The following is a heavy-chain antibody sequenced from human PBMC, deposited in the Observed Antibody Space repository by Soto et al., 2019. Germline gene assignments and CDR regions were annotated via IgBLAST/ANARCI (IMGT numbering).Heavy chain of an antibody. J-gene: IGHJ6*03. V-gene: IGHV3-7*04. CDR3: ARGAVAGGYYYYYMDV. Sequence: EVQLVESGGGLVQPGGSLRLACAASGFTFSSYWMSWVGQATGKGLEWVGNIKQDGREKYYVDSVKGRCTISRDNAKNPMYLQKNSLRDEDTAVYYCARGAVAGGYYYYYMDVWGQGTTVTVSS. D-gene: IGHD3-10*01. CDR1: GFTFSSYW. CDR2: IKQDGREK.